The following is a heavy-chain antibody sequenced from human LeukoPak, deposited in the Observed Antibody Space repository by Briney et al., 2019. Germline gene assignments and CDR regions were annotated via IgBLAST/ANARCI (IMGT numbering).Heavy chain of an antibody. V-gene: IGHV3-48*04. Sequence: GGSLRLSCAASGFTFSSYSMNWVRQAPGKGLEWVSYISSGSSTIYYADSVKGRFTISRDNAKNSLYLQMNSLRAEDTAVYYCARSYCGGDCPDTKLGYWGQGTLVTVSS. CDR2: ISSGSSTI. D-gene: IGHD2-21*02. CDR1: GFTFSSYS. CDR3: ARSYCGGDCPDTKLGY. J-gene: IGHJ4*02.